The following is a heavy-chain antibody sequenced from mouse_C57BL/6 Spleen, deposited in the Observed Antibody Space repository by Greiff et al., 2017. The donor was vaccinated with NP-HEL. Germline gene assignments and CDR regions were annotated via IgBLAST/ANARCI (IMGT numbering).Heavy chain of an antibody. J-gene: IGHJ1*03. Sequence: QVQLQQPGAELVRPGTSVKLSCKASGYTFTSYWMHWVKQRPGQGLEWIGVIDPSDSYTNYNQKFKGKATLTVDTSSSTAYMQLSSLTSEDSAVYYCARSYGSPYWYFDVWGTGTTGTVSS. V-gene: IGHV1-59*01. CDR1: GYTFTSYW. CDR2: IDPSDSYT. CDR3: ARSYGSPYWYFDV. D-gene: IGHD1-1*01.